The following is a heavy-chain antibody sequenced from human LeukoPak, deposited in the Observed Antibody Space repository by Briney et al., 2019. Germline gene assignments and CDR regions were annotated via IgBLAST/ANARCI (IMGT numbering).Heavy chain of an antibody. Sequence: KPGESLKISCKGSGYSFTSYWIGWVRQMPGKGLEWMGIIYPGDSDTRYSPSFQGQVTISADKSISTAYLQWSSLKASDTAMYYCARSHPVVPAAIKSESDYCGQGTLVTVSS. D-gene: IGHD2-2*01. J-gene: IGHJ4*02. V-gene: IGHV5-51*01. CDR2: IYPGDSDT. CDR3: ARSHPVVPAAIKSESDY. CDR1: GYSFTSYW.